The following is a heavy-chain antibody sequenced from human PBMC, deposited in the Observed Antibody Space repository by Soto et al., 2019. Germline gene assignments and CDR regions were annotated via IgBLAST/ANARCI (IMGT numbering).Heavy chain of an antibody. CDR1: GYTFSSYA. J-gene: IGHJ6*02. V-gene: IGHV3-30-3*01. CDR3: ARSTGWEQLGYYYYYGMDV. D-gene: IGHD6-6*01. Sequence: SCKASGYTFSSYAMHWVRQAPGKGLEWVAVISYDGSNKYYADSVKGRFTISRDNSKNTLYLQMNSLRAEDTAVYYCARSTGWEQLGYYYYYGMDVWGQGTTVTVSS. CDR2: ISYDGSNK.